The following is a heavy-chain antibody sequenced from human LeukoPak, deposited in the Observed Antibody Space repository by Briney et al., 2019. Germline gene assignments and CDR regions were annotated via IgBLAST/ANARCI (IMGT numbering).Heavy chain of an antibody. J-gene: IGHJ4*02. CDR1: GGSISSSNW. D-gene: IGHD6-13*01. Sequence: PSETLSLTCAVSGGSISSSNWWSWVRQPPGKGLEWIGEIYHSGSTNYNPSLKSRVTISVDKSKNQFSLKLSSVTAADTAVYYCARDGPGGSSWVEAPYYFDYWGQGTLVTVSS. CDR3: ARDGPGGSSWVEAPYYFDY. CDR2: IYHSGST. V-gene: IGHV4-4*02.